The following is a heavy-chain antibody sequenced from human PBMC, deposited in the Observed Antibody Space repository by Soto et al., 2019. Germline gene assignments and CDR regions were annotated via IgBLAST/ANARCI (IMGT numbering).Heavy chain of an antibody. CDR1: GASFSVHH. V-gene: IGHV4-34*10. D-gene: IGHD1-26*01. J-gene: IGHJ4*02. CDR2: VQPSGTT. Sequence: PSETLSLTCGVSGASFSVHHWSWIRQPPGKGLEWIGEVQPSGTTNYNPSLNSRITISVDTSKKQFSLSLSSVTAADTAVYYCATFLGSAYSISGFDSWGQGTLVTVS. CDR3: ATFLGSAYSISGFDS.